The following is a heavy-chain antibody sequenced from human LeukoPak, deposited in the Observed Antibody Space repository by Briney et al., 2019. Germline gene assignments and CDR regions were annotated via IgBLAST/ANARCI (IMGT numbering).Heavy chain of an antibody. CDR3: ARDREDYYGSGSYYKKDYYMDV. D-gene: IGHD3-10*01. CDR1: GGSISSSSYY. V-gene: IGHV4-39*07. Sequence: SETPSLTCTVSGGSISSSSYYWGWIRQPPGKGLEWIGSIYYSGSTYYNPSLKSRVTISVDTSKNQFSLKLSSVTAADTAVYYCARDREDYYGSGSYYKKDYYMDVWGKGTTVTVSS. CDR2: IYYSGST. J-gene: IGHJ6*03.